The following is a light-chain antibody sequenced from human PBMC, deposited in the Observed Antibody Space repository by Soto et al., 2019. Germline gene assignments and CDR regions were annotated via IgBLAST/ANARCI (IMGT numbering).Light chain of an antibody. CDR3: QQYNNWWT. J-gene: IGKJ1*01. CDR1: QSVSSS. CDR2: GAS. Sequence: EIMMTQSPATLSVSPGERATLSCRASQSVSSSLAWYQQKPGQAPRLLIYGASTRATGIPVRFSGSGSGTEFTLTITSLQSEDFAVYYCQQYNNWWTFGQGTKVEIK. V-gene: IGKV3-15*01.